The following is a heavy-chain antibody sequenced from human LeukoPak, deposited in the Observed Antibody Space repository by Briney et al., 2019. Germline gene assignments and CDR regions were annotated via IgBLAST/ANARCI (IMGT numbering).Heavy chain of an antibody. CDR1: GFTFSSYA. CDR2: IRGSGGNT. J-gene: IGHJ4*02. Sequence: GGSLRLSCGASGFTFSSYAMSWVRQAPGKGLEWVSGIRGSGGNTYYADSVKGRFTISRDNSKNTLYPQMNSLRAEDTAIYYCAKDSGDFWRPLDHWGQGTLVTVSS. V-gene: IGHV3-23*01. D-gene: IGHD3-3*01. CDR3: AKDSGDFWRPLDH.